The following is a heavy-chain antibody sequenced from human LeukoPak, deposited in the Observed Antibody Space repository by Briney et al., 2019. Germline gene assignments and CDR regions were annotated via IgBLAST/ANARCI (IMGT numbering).Heavy chain of an antibody. J-gene: IGHJ3*02. CDR1: GFTFSSYA. D-gene: IGHD3-10*01. Sequence: GGSLRLSCAASGFTFSSYAMSWVRQAPGKGLEWVSAIGGSGGSTYYADSVKGRFTISRDNSKNTLYLQMNSLRAEDTAVYYCAKDWALWFGESQDAFDIWGQGTMVTVSS. V-gene: IGHV3-23*01. CDR3: AKDWALWFGESQDAFDI. CDR2: IGGSGGST.